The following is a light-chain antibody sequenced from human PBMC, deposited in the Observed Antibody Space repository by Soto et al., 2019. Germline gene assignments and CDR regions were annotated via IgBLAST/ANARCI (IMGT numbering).Light chain of an antibody. CDR2: AAS. J-gene: IGKJ3*01. CDR1: QDINNY. Sequence: DLQMTQSPSSLSASVGDRVTITCRASQDINNYLAWYQQKPGKPPKLLIYAASTLQSGVPSRFSGGGSGTDFTLTINSLQPEDVATYYWQRYNNGPPVTFGPGTKV. CDR3: QRYNNGPPVT. V-gene: IGKV1-27*01.